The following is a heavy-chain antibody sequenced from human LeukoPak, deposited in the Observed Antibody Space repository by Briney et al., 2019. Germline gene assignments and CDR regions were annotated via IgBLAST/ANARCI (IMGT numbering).Heavy chain of an antibody. CDR2: ISATSSYI. Sequence: GGSLRLSCAASGFTFSSYSMNWVRQTPGKGLELVSSISATSSYIYYAESARGRFTISRDNAKNSLYLQMNSLRAEDTAVYYCARDKTEQWLVLEAFDIWGQGTVVTVSS. CDR1: GFTFSSYS. CDR3: ARDKTEQWLVLEAFDI. J-gene: IGHJ3*02. D-gene: IGHD6-19*01. V-gene: IGHV3-21*01.